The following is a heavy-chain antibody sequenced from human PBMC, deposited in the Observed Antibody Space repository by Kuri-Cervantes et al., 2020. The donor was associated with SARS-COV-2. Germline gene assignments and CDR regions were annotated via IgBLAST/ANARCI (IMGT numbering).Heavy chain of an antibody. J-gene: IGHJ6*03. CDR3: ARDLTLSSGGYYYHYYMDV. CDR1: GFSFSYYN. V-gene: IGHV3-21*01. CDR2: ISSSGTYI. Sequence: GESLKISCAASGFSFSYYNMNWVRQAPGKGLEWVSSISSSGTYIYYAESVKGRFSISRDNAKESLYLQMHSLRAENTAVYYCARDLTLSSGGYYYHYYMDVWGKGTTVTVSS. D-gene: IGHD6-6*01.